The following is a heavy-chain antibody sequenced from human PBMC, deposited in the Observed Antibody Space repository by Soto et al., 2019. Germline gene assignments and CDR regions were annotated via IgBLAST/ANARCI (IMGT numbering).Heavy chain of an antibody. CDR2: IIPIFGTA. CDR1: GGTFSSYA. J-gene: IGHJ4*02. V-gene: IGHV1-69*01. D-gene: IGHD3-22*01. CDR3: ARGYYYDSSGYYSNAYYFDY. Sequence: QVQLVQSGAEVKKPGSSVKVSCKASGGTFSSYAISWVRQAPGQGLEWMGGIIPIFGTANYAQKFQGRVTITADESTSTAYMELISLRSEDTAVYYCARGYYYDSSGYYSNAYYFDYWGQGTLVTVSS.